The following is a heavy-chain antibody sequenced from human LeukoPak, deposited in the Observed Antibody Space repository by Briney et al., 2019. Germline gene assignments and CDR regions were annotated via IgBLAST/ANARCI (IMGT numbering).Heavy chain of an antibody. J-gene: IGHJ4*02. CDR1: GFTFSSYA. V-gene: IGHV3-23*01. CDR3: ARRGGSTNYGDYRFDS. D-gene: IGHD4-17*01. CDR2: TSDSGGNT. Sequence: PGGSLRLSCAASGFTFSSYAMSWVRQAPGKGLQWVSATSDSGGNTYYADFVKGRFTISRDNSKSTLYLQLNSLRAEDTAVYYCARRGGSTNYGDYRFDSWGQGTLVTVSS.